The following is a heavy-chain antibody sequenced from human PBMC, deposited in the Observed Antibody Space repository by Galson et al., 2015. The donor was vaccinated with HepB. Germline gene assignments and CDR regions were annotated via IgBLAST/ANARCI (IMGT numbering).Heavy chain of an antibody. D-gene: IGHD4-23*01. CDR2: IKSKTDGGTT. J-gene: IGHJ4*02. CDR3: TTCGNIVLLRWPSDY. Sequence: SLRLSCAASGFTFSNAWMSWVRQAPGKGLEWVGRIKSKTDGGTTDYAAPVKGRFTISRDDSKNTLYLQMNSLKTEDTAVYYCTTCGNIVLLRWPSDYWGQGTLVTVSS. V-gene: IGHV3-15*01. CDR1: GFTFSNAW.